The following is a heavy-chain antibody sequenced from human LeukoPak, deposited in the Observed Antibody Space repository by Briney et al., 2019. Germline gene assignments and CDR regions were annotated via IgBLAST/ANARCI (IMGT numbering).Heavy chain of an antibody. CDR1: GFTFSNHW. V-gene: IGHV3-74*01. J-gene: IGHJ5*02. CDR2: INNDGSTT. Sequence: GGSLRLSCAASGFTFSNHWMHWVRQVPGKGLVWVSYINNDGSTTIYADSVKGRFTIPRDNTKNTLFLQMNSLRVEDTAVYYCAKDAPLRSWGQGTLVIVSS. CDR3: AKDAPLRS.